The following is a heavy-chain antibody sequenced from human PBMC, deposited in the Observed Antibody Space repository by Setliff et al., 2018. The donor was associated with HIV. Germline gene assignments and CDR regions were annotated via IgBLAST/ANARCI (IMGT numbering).Heavy chain of an antibody. Sequence: ASVKVSCKASGYTCTSYGISWVRQAPGQGLEWMGWISAYNGNTNYAQKLQGRVTMTTDTSTSTAYMELRSLRSDDTAVYYCAREIVVVVAAPDAFDIWGQGTMVTVSS. D-gene: IGHD2-15*01. CDR1: GYTCTSYG. CDR3: AREIVVVVAAPDAFDI. V-gene: IGHV1-18*01. CDR2: ISAYNGNT. J-gene: IGHJ3*02.